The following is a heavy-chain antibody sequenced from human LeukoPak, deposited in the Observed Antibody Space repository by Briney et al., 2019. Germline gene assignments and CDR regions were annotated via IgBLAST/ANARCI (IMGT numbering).Heavy chain of an antibody. CDR3: ARGLYYDSSGYYYY. D-gene: IGHD3-22*01. Sequence: SETLSLTCTVSGGSISSYYWSWIRQPPGKGLEWIGYIYYSGSTYYNPSLKSRVTISVDTSKNQFSLKLSSVTAADTAVYYCARGLYYDSSGYYYYWGQGTLVTVSS. V-gene: IGHV4-59*12. CDR1: GGSISSYY. J-gene: IGHJ4*02. CDR2: IYYSGST.